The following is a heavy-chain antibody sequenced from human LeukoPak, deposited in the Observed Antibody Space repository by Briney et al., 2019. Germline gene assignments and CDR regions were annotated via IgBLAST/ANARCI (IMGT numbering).Heavy chain of an antibody. V-gene: IGHV3-7*01. D-gene: IGHD6-19*01. CDR2: IRYDGSEK. Sequence: AGGSLRLSCEASGFTFNNYWMSWVRQAPGKGLEWVANIRYDGSEKYYVDSVKGRFTISRDNAKNSLYLQMNSLRAEDTAVYYCARDWGGRSAVAGTFDYWGQGTLVTVSS. CDR3: ARDWGGRSAVAGTFDY. CDR1: GFTFNNYW. J-gene: IGHJ4*02.